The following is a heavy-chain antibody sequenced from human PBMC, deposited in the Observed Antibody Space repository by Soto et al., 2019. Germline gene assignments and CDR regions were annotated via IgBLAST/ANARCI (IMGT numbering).Heavy chain of an antibody. J-gene: IGHJ4*02. CDR2: INAGNGNT. D-gene: IGHD3-22*01. CDR3: AGTPYYYDSSGYFDY. CDR1: GYTFTSYA. V-gene: IGHV1-3*01. Sequence: ASVKVSCKASGYTFTSYAMHWVRQAPGQRLEWMGWINAGNGNTKYSQKFQGRVTITRDTSASTAYMELSSLRSEDTAVYYCAGTPYYYDSSGYFDYWGQGTLVTVSS.